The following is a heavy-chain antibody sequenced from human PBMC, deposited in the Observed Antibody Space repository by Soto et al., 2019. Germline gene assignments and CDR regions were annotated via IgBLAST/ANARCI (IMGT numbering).Heavy chain of an antibody. CDR2: IIPIFGTA. D-gene: IGHD2-15*01. Sequence: SVKVSCKASGCTFSSYAISWVRQAPGQGLEWMGGIIPIFGTANYAQKFQGRVTITADESTSTAYMELSSLRSEDTAVYYCARDWGSRGEFDYWGQGTLVTVSS. CDR3: ARDWGSRGEFDY. J-gene: IGHJ4*02. CDR1: GCTFSSYA. V-gene: IGHV1-69*13.